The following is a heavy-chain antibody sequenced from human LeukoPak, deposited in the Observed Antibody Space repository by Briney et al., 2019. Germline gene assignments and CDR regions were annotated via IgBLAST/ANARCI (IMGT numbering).Heavy chain of an antibody. J-gene: IGHJ4*02. CDR2: IYYSGST. CDR3: ARSGVRYGELDTDY. Sequence: SETLSLTCTVSGGSISSSSYYWGWNRQPPGKGLEWIGSIYYSGSTYYNPSLKSRVTISVDTSKNQFSLKLSSVTAADTAVYYCARSGVRYGELDTDYWGQGTLVTVSS. CDR1: GGSISSSSYY. D-gene: IGHD1-26*01. V-gene: IGHV4-39*01.